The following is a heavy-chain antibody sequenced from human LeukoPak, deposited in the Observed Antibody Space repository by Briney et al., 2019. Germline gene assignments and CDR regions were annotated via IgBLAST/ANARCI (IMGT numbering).Heavy chain of an antibody. V-gene: IGHV3-30-3*02. J-gene: IGHJ4*02. CDR1: GYTFSSYA. Sequence: PGGSLRLSCAASGYTFSSYAMHWVRQAPGKGLEWVAVISYDGSNKYYADSVKGRFTISRDNSKNTLYLQMNSLRGEDTAIYYCAKSDRGDSSGFCHYWGQGALVTVSS. CDR2: ISYDGSNK. CDR3: AKSDRGDSSGFCHY. D-gene: IGHD3-22*01.